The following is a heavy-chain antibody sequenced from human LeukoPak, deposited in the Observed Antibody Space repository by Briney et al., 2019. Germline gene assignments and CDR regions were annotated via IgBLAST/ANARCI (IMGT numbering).Heavy chain of an antibody. CDR3: ARLGSYHDF. Sequence: SETLSLTCTVSGASISHYYWSWIRQTPERGLEWMGHVRTSGGSTYYPSLKTRLTMSIDTSRSQLSLKLTSVTAADTAVYFCARLGSYHDFWGQGALVTASS. V-gene: IGHV4-4*09. CDR2: VRTSGGS. CDR1: GASISHYY. J-gene: IGHJ4*02. D-gene: IGHD1-26*01.